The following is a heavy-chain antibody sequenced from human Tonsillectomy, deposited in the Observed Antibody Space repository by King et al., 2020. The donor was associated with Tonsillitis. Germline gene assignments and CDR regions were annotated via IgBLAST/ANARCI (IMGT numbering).Heavy chain of an antibody. CDR1: GFSLSTSGVG. D-gene: IGHD3-9*01. CDR3: AHQGDILTGYDY. V-gene: IGHV2-5*01. CDR2: IYWNDDK. J-gene: IGHJ4*02. Sequence: ITLKESGPTLVKPTQTLTLTCTFSGFSLSTSGVGVGWIRQPPGKALEWLALIYWNDDKRYSLSLKSRLTIHKDTSKNQVVLTITNMDPVDTATYYCAHQGDILTGYDYWGQGTLVTVAS.